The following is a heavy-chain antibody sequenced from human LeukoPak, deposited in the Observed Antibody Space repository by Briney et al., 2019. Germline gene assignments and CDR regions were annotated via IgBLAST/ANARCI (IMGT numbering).Heavy chain of an antibody. CDR1: GYTFTSYD. D-gene: IGHD1-26*01. Sequence: ASVKVSCKASGYTFTSYDINWVRQATGQGLEWMGWINPNSGGTNYAQKFQGWVTMTRDTSISTAYMELSRLRSDDTAVYYCARVVGGDLDAFDIWGQGTMVTVSS. V-gene: IGHV1-2*04. CDR2: INPNSGGT. J-gene: IGHJ3*02. CDR3: ARVVGGDLDAFDI.